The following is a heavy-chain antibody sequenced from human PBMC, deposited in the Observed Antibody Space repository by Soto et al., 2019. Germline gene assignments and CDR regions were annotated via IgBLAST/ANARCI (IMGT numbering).Heavy chain of an antibody. CDR2: IYYSGST. D-gene: IGHD6-13*01. CDR3: ARDLAAAGRWYFDY. J-gene: IGHJ4*02. Sequence: PSETLSLTCTVSGGSISSYYWSWIRQPPGKGLEWIGYIYYSGSTNYNPSLKSRVTISVDTSKNQFSLKLSSVTAADTAVYYCARDLAAAGRWYFDYWGQGTLVTVSS. CDR1: GGSISSYY. V-gene: IGHV4-59*01.